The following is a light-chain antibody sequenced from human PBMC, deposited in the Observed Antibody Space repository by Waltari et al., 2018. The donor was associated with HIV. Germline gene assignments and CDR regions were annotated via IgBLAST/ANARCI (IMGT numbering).Light chain of an antibody. CDR2: GAS. V-gene: IGKV3-15*01. Sequence: EIVMKQSPATLSVSPGERATLSCRASQRVRSNLAWYQQKPGQAPRLLIYGASTRATGIPARFSGSGSGTEFTLTISSLQSEDFAVYYCQQYNNWPRTFGQGTKVEIK. J-gene: IGKJ1*01. CDR1: QRVRSN. CDR3: QQYNNWPRT.